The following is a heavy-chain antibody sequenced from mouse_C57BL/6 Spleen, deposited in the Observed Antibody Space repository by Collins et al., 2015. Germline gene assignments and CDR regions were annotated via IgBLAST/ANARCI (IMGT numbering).Heavy chain of an antibody. CDR3: ARFLWSQEAY. D-gene: IGHD1-1*02. CDR1: GYTFTSYW. Sequence: QVQLQQPGAELVKPGASVKLSCKASGYTFTSYWMHWVKQRPGQGLEWIGEINPSNGRTNYNEKFKSKATLTVDKSSSTAYMQLSSLTSEDSAVYYCARFLWSQEAYWGQGTLVTVSA. V-gene: IGHV1S81*02. CDR2: INPSNGRT. J-gene: IGHJ3*01.